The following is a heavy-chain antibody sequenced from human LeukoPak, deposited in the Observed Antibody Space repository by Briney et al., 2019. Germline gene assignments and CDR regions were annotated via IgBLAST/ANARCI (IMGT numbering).Heavy chain of an antibody. J-gene: IGHJ5*02. CDR1: GYTFTSYY. CDR2: INSGGGST. D-gene: IGHD4-23*01. Sequence: ASVKVSCKASGYTFTSYYIHWVRQAPGQGLEWMGIINSGGGSTSYAQKFQDRVTMTRDTSTSTVYMELRSLRSEDTAVYYCAKDVRWDHPGFDPWGQGTLVIVSS. CDR3: AKDVRWDHPGFDP. V-gene: IGHV1-46*01.